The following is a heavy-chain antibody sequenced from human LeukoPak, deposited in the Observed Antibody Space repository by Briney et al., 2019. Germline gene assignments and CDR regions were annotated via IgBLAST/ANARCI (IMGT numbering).Heavy chain of an antibody. V-gene: IGHV3-23*01. CDR2: ISGSGVST. D-gene: IGHD3-10*01. CDR1: GFTFSSYG. Sequence: GWSLRLSGAASGFTFSSYGMSWVRQAPGKGLDWVSAISGSGVSTYYADSVKGRFTISRDNSKTTLYLQMNSLRAEDTAVYYCAKAYYYGSGSPFDYWGQGTLVTVSS. J-gene: IGHJ4*02. CDR3: AKAYYYGSGSPFDY.